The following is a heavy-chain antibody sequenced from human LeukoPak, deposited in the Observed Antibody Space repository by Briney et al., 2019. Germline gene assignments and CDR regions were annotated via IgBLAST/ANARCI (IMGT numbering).Heavy chain of an antibody. J-gene: IGHJ4*02. CDR2: IYHSGST. V-gene: IGHV4-34*01. D-gene: IGHD3-10*01. CDR1: GGSFSGYY. CDR3: ARDFLWFGELAPLGY. Sequence: PSETLSLTCAVYGGSFSGYYWSWIRQPPGKGLEWIGYIYHSGSTYYNPSLKSRVTISVDRSKNQFSLKLSSVTAADTAVYYCARDFLWFGELAPLGYWGQGTLVTVSS.